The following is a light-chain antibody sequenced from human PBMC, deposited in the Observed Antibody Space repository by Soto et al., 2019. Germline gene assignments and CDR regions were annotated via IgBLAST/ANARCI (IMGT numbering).Light chain of an antibody. CDR2: GTS. CDR1: QNISRS. J-gene: IGKJ4*01. Sequence: EIVMTQSPVTLSVSPGERATLSCRASQNISRSLAWYQQKPGQGPSLLIYGTSTRAGGVPARFSGGGSGTEFTLTTSSLEPEDFAVYYCQQRSNWLTFGGGTKVDIK. V-gene: IGKV3-15*01. CDR3: QQRSNWLT.